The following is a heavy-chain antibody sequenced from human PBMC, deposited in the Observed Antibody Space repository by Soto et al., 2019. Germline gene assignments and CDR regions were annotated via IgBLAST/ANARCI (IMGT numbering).Heavy chain of an antibody. CDR1: GGSISDGHY. V-gene: IGHV4-39*01. CDR2: LDNTGTA. J-gene: IGHJ2*01. CDR3: AGPPATIYYSDSRDWYFDL. Sequence: SETLSLTCTASGGSISDGHYWGWIRQPPGKGLEWIGSLDNTGTAYHNPSLKSRVTLSVDTSKNQFSVKLTSVTAADTAVYYCAGPPATIYYSDSRDWYFDLWGRGTLVTVSS. D-gene: IGHD3-22*01.